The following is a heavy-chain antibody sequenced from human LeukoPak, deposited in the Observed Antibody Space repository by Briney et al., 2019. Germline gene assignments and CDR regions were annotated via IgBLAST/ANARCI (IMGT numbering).Heavy chain of an antibody. CDR2: ISYDGSNK. D-gene: IGHD4-23*01. CDR1: GFTLSSYG. CDR3: ARDKYGGNSNAFDI. Sequence: GGSLRLSCAASGFTLSSYGMHWVRQAPGKGLEWVAVISYDGSNKYYADSVKGRFTISRDNAKNTLYLQMNSLRAEDTAMYYCARDKYGGNSNAFDIWSQGTMVTVSS. V-gene: IGHV3-30*03. J-gene: IGHJ3*02.